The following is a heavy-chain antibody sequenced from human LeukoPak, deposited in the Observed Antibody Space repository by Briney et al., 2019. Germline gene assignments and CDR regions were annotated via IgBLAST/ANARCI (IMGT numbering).Heavy chain of an antibody. CDR2: INTNTGNP. CDR1: GYTFTSYA. J-gene: IGHJ3*02. V-gene: IGHV7-4-1*02. CDR3: ARDQDRLVRGIDAFDI. D-gene: IGHD3-10*01. Sequence: ASVKVSCKASGYTFTSYAMNWVRQAPGQGLEWMGWINTNTGNPTYAQGFTGRFVFSLDTSVSTAYLQISSLKAEDTAVYYCARDQDRLVRGIDAFDIWGQGTMVTVSS.